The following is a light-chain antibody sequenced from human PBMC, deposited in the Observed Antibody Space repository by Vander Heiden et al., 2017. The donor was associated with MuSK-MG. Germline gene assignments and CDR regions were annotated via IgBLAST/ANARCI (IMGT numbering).Light chain of an antibody. CDR3: PAWNSSTFV. CDR2: QDS. Sequence: SYELTQPPSASLSPGQTDRITSPRDKLEYNYACWHQQQPAPSPVLFIYQDSKPPSRIPACFSSSNSAKTANLTMSGTQAVDDAYYYSPAWNSSTFVFGGGNKMTVL. V-gene: IGLV3-1*01. CDR1: KLEYNY. J-gene: IGLJ2*01.